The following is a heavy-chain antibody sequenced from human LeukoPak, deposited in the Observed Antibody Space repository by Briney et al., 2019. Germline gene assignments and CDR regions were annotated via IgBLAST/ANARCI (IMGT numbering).Heavy chain of an antibody. J-gene: IGHJ4*02. CDR1: GFTFSSYA. CDR2: ISYDGSNK. Sequence: PGRSLRLSCAASGFTFSSYAMHWVRQAPGKGLEWVAVISYDGSNKYYADSVKGRFTISRDNSKNTLYLQMNSLRAEDTAVYYCARAADTARGNPLPLSYWGQGTLVTVSS. CDR3: ARAADTARGNPLPLSY. D-gene: IGHD5-18*01. V-gene: IGHV3-30-3*01.